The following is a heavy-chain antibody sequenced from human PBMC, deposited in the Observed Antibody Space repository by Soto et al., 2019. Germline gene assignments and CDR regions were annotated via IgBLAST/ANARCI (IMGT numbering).Heavy chain of an antibody. CDR3: ALGTDYDFFCFDY. CDR2: ISGSGGST. CDR1: GFIFSNYA. Sequence: GGSLRLSCAASGFIFSNYAMSWVRQAPGKGLEWVSAISGSGGSTYYADSVKGRFTISRDNSKNTLYLQMNSLRAEDTAVYYCALGTDYDFFCFDYWGQGPLVTVSS. D-gene: IGHD3-22*01. V-gene: IGHV3-23*01. J-gene: IGHJ4*02.